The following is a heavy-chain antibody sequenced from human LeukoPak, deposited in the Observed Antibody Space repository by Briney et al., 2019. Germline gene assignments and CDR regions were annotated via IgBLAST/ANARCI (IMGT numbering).Heavy chain of an antibody. Sequence: PGGSLRLSCAASGFTFSSYWMNWVRQAPGKGLVWVSRINSDGSNTKYADSVKGRFTISRDNAKKSLYLQMNSLRAEDTAVYYCARHLSGVTGYTYGRGIDYWGQGTLVTVSS. V-gene: IGHV3-74*01. CDR3: ARHLSGVTGYTYGRGIDY. CDR2: INSDGSNT. J-gene: IGHJ4*02. CDR1: GFTFSSYW. D-gene: IGHD5-18*01.